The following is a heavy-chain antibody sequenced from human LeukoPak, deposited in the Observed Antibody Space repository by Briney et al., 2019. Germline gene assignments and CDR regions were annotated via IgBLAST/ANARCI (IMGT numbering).Heavy chain of an antibody. D-gene: IGHD3-10*01. CDR3: ARDRASDTMVRGVIYYYYMDV. V-gene: IGHV3-7*01. CDR1: GFTFTTYW. J-gene: IGHJ6*03. Sequence: PGESLRLSCAASGFTFTTYWMSWVRQAPGKGLEWVANIKQDGTEKYYVDSVKGRFTISRDNAKNSLYLQMNSLRVEDTAVYYCARDRASDTMVRGVIYYYYMDVWGKGTTVTVSS. CDR2: IKQDGTEK.